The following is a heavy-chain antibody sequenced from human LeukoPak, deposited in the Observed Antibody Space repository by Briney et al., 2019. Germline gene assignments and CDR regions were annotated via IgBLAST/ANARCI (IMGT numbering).Heavy chain of an antibody. CDR2: ISYDGSNK. V-gene: IGHV3-30*18. CDR3: AKEPERPSGGYGMDV. Sequence: PGGSLRLSCAASGFTFSSYGMHWVRQAPGKGLEWVAVISYDGSNKYYVDSVKGRFTISRDNSKNTLYLQMNSLRAEDTAVYYCAKEPERPSGGYGMDVWGQGTTVTVSS. J-gene: IGHJ6*02. CDR1: GFTFSSYG. D-gene: IGHD1-14*01.